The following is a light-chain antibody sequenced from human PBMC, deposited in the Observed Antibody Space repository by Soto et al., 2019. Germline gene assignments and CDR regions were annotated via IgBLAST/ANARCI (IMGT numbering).Light chain of an antibody. CDR2: GNT. CDR3: QSYDSSPTVVV. J-gene: IGLJ2*01. V-gene: IGLV1-40*01. Sequence: QSVLTQPPSVSGAPGQRVTIYCTGSSSNIGAGYDVHWYQHLPGTAPKLLIYGNTNRASGVPDRFSGSTSGTSASLAITGLQPEDEADYYCQSYDSSPTVVVLGGGTKLTVL. CDR1: SSNIGAGYD.